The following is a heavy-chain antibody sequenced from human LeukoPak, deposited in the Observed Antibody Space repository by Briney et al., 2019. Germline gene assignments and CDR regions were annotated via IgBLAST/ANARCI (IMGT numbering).Heavy chain of an antibody. CDR1: GYTFTGYY. V-gene: IGHV1-2*02. Sequence: EASVKVSCKASGYTFTGYYMHWVRQAPGQGLEWMGWINPNSGGTNYAQKFQGRVTMTRDTSISTAYMELSRLRSDDTAVYYCARDPYCGGDCYSDYWGQGTLVTVSS. D-gene: IGHD2-21*02. CDR2: INPNSGGT. CDR3: ARDPYCGGDCYSDY. J-gene: IGHJ4*02.